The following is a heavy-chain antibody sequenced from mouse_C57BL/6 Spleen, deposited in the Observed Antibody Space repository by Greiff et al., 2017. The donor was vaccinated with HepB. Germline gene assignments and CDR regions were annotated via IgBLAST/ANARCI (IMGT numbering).Heavy chain of an antibody. CDR1: GYAFSSYW. J-gene: IGHJ3*01. CDR3: ARHDSFAY. Sequence: VKLQESGAELVKPGASVKISCKASGYAFSSYWMNWVKQRPGKGLEWIGQIYPGDGDTNYNGKFKGKATLTADKSSSTAYMQLSSLTSEDSAVYFCARHDSFAYWGQGTLVTVSA. D-gene: IGHD2-4*01. CDR2: IYPGDGDT. V-gene: IGHV1-80*01.